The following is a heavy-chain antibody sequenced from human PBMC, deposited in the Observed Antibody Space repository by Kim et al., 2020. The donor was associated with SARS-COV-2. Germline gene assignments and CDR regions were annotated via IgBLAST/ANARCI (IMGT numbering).Heavy chain of an antibody. CDR3: ARGSITIFGVVTAPDY. Sequence: SETLSLTCTVSGGSVSSGSYYWSWIRQPPGKGLEWIGYIYYSGSTNYNPSLKSRVTISVDTSKNQFSLKLSSVTAADTAVYYCARGSITIFGVVTAPDYWGQETRVTVSS. D-gene: IGHD3-3*01. J-gene: IGHJ4*02. CDR1: GGSVSSGSYY. V-gene: IGHV4-61*01. CDR2: IYYSGST.